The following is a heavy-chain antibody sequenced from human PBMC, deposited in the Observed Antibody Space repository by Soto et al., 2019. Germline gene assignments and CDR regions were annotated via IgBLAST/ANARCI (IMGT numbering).Heavy chain of an antibody. D-gene: IGHD6-13*01. J-gene: IGHJ1*01. V-gene: IGHV4-28*01. Sequence: SETLSLTCAVSGYSISSSNWWGWIRQPPGKGLEWIGYIYYSGSTYYNPSLKSRVTMSVDTSKDQFSLKLSSVTAVDTAVYYCARTQAIAAAGTGGYLQHWGQGTLVTVSS. CDR1: GYSISSSNW. CDR3: ARTQAIAAAGTGGYLQH. CDR2: IYYSGST.